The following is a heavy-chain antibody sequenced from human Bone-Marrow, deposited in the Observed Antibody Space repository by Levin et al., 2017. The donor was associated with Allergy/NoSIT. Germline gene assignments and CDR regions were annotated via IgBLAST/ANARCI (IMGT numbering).Heavy chain of an antibody. CDR1: GFTFGRYG. Sequence: LSLTCAASGFTFGRYGMHWVRQAPGKGLEWVAVISRDGSDRYYADSVKGRFTVSRDNTKNTVYLQMNSLRLEDTALYYCAKAQADTPVDFLVDDCGQGTLVTVSS. D-gene: IGHD3/OR15-3a*01. V-gene: IGHV3-30*18. J-gene: IGHJ4*02. CDR2: ISRDGSDR. CDR3: AKAQADTPVDFLVDD.